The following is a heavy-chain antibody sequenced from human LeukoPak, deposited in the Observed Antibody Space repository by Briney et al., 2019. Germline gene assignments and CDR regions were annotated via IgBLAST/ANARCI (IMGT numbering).Heavy chain of an antibody. D-gene: IGHD4-23*01. CDR2: IKQDGSDK. CDR3: ARKTVVGSYFDY. V-gene: IGHV3-7*03. J-gene: IGHJ4*02. CDR1: GFTFSAYW. Sequence: PGGSLRLSCAASGFTFSAYWMSWVRQAPGKGLEWVANIKQDGSDKYYVDSVKGRFTISRDNAKNSPYLQMNSLRAEDTAVYYCARKTVVGSYFDYWGQGTPVTVSS.